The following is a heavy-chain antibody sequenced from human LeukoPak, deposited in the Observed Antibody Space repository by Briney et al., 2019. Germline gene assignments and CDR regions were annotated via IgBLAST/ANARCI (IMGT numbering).Heavy chain of an antibody. CDR2: VSVYDGNT. D-gene: IGHD3-9*01. CDR1: GYTFTNSG. V-gene: IGHV1-18*01. Sequence: ASVKVSCKASGYTFTNSGFSWVRQAPGQGLEWMGWVSVYDGNTNYAQKLQGRLTMTTDRSTSTAYMELRSLRSDDTAMYYCARSFARDSDILTGYYIGDYWGQGTLVTVSS. J-gene: IGHJ4*02. CDR3: ARSFARDSDILTGYYIGDY.